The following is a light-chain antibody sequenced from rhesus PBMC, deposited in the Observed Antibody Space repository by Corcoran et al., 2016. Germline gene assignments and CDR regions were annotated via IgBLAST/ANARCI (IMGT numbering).Light chain of an antibody. CDR1: QSVGSS. CDR2: GAS. Sequence: EIVMMQSPATLSLSPGERATLSCRASQSVGSSLAWYQQKPGPAPRLLIYGASSRATGIPDRFRGSGSGTDFTLTISSLEPEDVAVYYCLQLSNWPWTFGQGTKVEIK. J-gene: IGKJ1*01. V-gene: IGKV3-24*04. CDR3: LQLSNWPWT.